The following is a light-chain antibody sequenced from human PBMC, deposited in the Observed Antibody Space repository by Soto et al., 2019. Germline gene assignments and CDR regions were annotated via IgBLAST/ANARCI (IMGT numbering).Light chain of an antibody. V-gene: IGKV3-20*01. J-gene: IGKJ2*01. CDR3: HQYGSSPPYT. CDR2: GAS. Sequence: EIVLTQSPGTLSLSPGERATLSCRASQSVSSSYLAWYQQKPGQAPRLLIYGASSRATGIPARFSGSGSGIDFTLTISRLEPEDFAVGYCHQYGSSPPYTFGQGTKLEIK. CDR1: QSVSSSY.